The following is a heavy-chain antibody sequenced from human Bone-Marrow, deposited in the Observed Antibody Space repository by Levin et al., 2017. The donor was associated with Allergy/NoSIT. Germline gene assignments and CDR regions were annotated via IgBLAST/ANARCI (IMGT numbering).Heavy chain of an antibody. J-gene: IGHJ4*02. CDR3: ARDLPTIGGYIDF. CDR1: GFTFSSYG. V-gene: IGHV3-33*01. Sequence: GGSLRLSCAASGFTFSSYGMHWVRQAPGKGLEWVAVIWNDGSNKYYADSLKGRFTISRDNSKNTLFLQMNSLRAEDTAVYYCARDLPTIGGYIDFWGQGTLVTVS. D-gene: IGHD3-16*01. CDR2: IWNDGSNK.